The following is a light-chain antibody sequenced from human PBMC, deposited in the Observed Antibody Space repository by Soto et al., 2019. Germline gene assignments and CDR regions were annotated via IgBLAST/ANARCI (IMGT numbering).Light chain of an antibody. CDR3: QQYDNLPIT. CDR2: DAS. J-gene: IGKJ5*01. V-gene: IGKV1-33*01. CDR1: PDISNY. Sequence: DIQMTQSPSSLSASVGDRVTITCQASPDISNYLNWYQQKPGKAPKLLIYDASNLETGVPSRFIGSGSGTDFTFTISSLQPEDIATYYCQQYDNLPITFGQGTRLEIK.